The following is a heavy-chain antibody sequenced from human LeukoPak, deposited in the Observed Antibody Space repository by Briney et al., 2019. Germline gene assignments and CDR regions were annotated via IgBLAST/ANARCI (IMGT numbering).Heavy chain of an antibody. CDR2: ISGSGGST. V-gene: IGHV3-23*01. CDR3: ANDKRGQWLPHYAFDI. Sequence: GGSLRLSCAASGFTFSSYAMSWVRQAPGKGLEWVSAISGSGGSTYYADSVKGRFTISRDNSKNTLYLQMNSLRAEDTAVYYCANDKRGQWLPHYAFDIWGQGTMVTVSS. J-gene: IGHJ3*02. CDR1: GFTFSSYA. D-gene: IGHD6-19*01.